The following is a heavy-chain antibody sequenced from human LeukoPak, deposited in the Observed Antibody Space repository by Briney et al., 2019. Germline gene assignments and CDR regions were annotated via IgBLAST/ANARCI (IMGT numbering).Heavy chain of an antibody. CDR2: IRPDESEK. J-gene: IGHJ4*02. V-gene: IGHV3-7*01. CDR3: ARDMGDYTNYGAY. D-gene: IGHD4-11*01. CDR1: GFTFSNYW. Sequence: GGSLRLSCAASGFTFSNYWMAWVRQAPGKGLEWVANIRPDESEKDYVDSVKGRFTISRDNARDSLYLQMNSLRAEDTAVYYCARDMGDYTNYGAYWGQGTLVTVSS.